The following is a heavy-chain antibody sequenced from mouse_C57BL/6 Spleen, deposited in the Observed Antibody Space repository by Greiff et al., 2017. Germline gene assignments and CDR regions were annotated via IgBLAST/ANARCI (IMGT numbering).Heavy chain of an antibody. CDR2: ISNLAYSI. D-gene: IGHD2-1*01. V-gene: IGHV5-15*01. J-gene: IGHJ4*01. CDR3: ARHEVYYGNYEAMDY. CDR1: GFTFSDYG. Sequence: EVKLVESGGGLVQPGGSLKLSCAASGFTFSDYGMAWVRQAPRKGPEWVAFISNLAYSIYYADTVTGRFTLSRENAKNTLYLEMSSLRSEDTAMYYCARHEVYYGNYEAMDYWGQGTSVTVSS.